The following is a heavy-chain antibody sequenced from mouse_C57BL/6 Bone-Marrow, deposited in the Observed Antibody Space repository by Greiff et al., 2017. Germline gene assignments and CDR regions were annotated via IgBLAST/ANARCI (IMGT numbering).Heavy chain of an antibody. Sequence: EVKVVESGGGLVQPGGSMKLSCAASGLTFSDAWMDWVRQSPEKGLEWVAEIRNKANNHATSYAESVKGRFTISRDDSKSSVYLQMNSLRAEDTGIYYCTRPHYSNPFDYWGQGTTLTVSS. V-gene: IGHV6-6*01. D-gene: IGHD2-5*01. J-gene: IGHJ2*01. CDR1: GLTFSDAW. CDR3: TRPHYSNPFDY. CDR2: IRNKANNHAT.